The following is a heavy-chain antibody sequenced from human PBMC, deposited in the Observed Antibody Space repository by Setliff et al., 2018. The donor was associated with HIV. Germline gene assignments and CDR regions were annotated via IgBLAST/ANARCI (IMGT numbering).Heavy chain of an antibody. Sequence: GESLTISCAASGFTFSSYSMNWVRQAPGKGLEWVSSISSSSSYIYYADSVKGRFTISRDNAKNSLYLQMNSLRAEDTAVYYCARDRRGSGSSDAFDIWGQGTMVTVSS. J-gene: IGHJ3*02. CDR2: ISSSSSYI. V-gene: IGHV3-21*01. D-gene: IGHD3-10*01. CDR3: ARDRRGSGSSDAFDI. CDR1: GFTFSSYS.